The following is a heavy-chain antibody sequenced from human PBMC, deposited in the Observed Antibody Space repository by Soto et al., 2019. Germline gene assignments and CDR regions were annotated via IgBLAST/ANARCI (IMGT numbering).Heavy chain of an antibody. V-gene: IGHV3-23*01. CDR3: AHPRGYGVFDAVDI. J-gene: IGHJ3*02. D-gene: IGHD4-17*01. CDR1: GFMFSTYA. Sequence: SLRLSCAASGFMFSTYAMNWVRQAPGKGLEWVSAISSSGDSAYYAESVRGRFTIPRDNSINTLYLQMRSLRPEDTAVYYCAHPRGYGVFDAVDIWGQGTMVTVSS. CDR2: ISSSGDSA.